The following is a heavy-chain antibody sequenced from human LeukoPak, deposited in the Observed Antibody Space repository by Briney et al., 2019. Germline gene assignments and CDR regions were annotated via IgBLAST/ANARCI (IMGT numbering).Heavy chain of an antibody. D-gene: IGHD6-13*01. CDR3: ARDRIAAAGTGWFDP. V-gene: IGHV3-53*01. CDR2: IYSGGST. Sequence: PGGSLRLSCAASGFTVSSNYMSWVRQAQGKGLEWVSVIYSGGSTYYADSVKGRFTISRDNSKNTLYLQMNSLRAEDTAVYYCARDRIAAAGTGWFDPWGQGTLVTVSS. J-gene: IGHJ5*02. CDR1: GFTVSSNY.